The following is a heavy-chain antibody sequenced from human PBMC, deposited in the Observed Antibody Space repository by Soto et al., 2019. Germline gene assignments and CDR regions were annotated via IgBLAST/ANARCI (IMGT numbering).Heavy chain of an antibody. CDR1: GFTFSDHY. CDR2: SRNKANSYTT. D-gene: IGHD1-26*01. CDR3: TRSSGTYRYFDL. V-gene: IGHV3-72*01. Sequence: EVQLVESGGNLVQPGGSPRLSCAASGFTFSDHYMDWVRQAPGKGLEWVARSRNKANSYTTEYAASVKGRFTISRDNSQNSLSLQMNSLKSEDTAVYYCTRSSGTYRYFDLWGRGTLVTVSS. J-gene: IGHJ2*01.